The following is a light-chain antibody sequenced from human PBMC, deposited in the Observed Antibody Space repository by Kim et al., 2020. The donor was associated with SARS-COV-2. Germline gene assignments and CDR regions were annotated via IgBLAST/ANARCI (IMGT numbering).Light chain of an antibody. Sequence: QSVLTQPRSVSGSPGQSVTISCTGTSSDVGVYNYVSWYQQHPGKAPKLMIYDVSKRPSGVPDRFSGSKSGNTASLTISGLQAEDEADYYCCSYAGSYTNYVFGTGTKVTVL. CDR3: CSYAGSYTNYV. J-gene: IGLJ1*01. CDR2: DVS. V-gene: IGLV2-11*01. CDR1: SSDVGVYNY.